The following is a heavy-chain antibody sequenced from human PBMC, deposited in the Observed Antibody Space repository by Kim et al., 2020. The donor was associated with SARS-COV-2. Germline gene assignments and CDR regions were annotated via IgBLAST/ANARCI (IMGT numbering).Heavy chain of an antibody. CDR3: ARGRSGSWSDY. D-gene: IGHD6-13*01. J-gene: IGHJ4*02. Sequence: GGSLRLSCAASGFTVSSNYMSWVRQAPGKGLEWVSVIYSGGSTYYADSVKGRFTISRDNSKNTLYLQMNSLRAEDTAVYYCARGRSGSWSDYWGQGTLVTVSS. CDR2: IYSGGST. CDR1: GFTVSSNY. V-gene: IGHV3-53*01.